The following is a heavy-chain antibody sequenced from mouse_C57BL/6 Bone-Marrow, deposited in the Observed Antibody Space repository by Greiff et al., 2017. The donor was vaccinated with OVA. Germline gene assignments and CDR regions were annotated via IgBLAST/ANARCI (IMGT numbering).Heavy chain of an antibody. Sequence: QVQLKQSGPELVKPGASVKISCKASGYAFSSSWMNWVKQRPGKGLEWIGRIYPGDGDTNYNGKFKGKATLTADKSSSTAYMQLSSLTSEDSAVYFCARWGYYYGSTAWFAYWGQGTLVTVSA. V-gene: IGHV1-82*01. CDR1: GYAFSSSW. CDR2: IYPGDGDT. D-gene: IGHD1-1*01. CDR3: ARWGYYYGSTAWFAY. J-gene: IGHJ3*01.